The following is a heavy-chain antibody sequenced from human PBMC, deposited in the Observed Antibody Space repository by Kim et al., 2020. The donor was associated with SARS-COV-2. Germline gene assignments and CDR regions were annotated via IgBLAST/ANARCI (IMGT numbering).Heavy chain of an antibody. CDR1: SGSISSSSYY. CDR3: ARPNGNTSVSFFDY. D-gene: IGHD2-8*01. CDR2: IYSGGST. Sequence: SETLSLTCTVSSGSISSSSYYWAWIRQAPGKGLEWIGSIYSGGSTYYNLSLKTRFTIPVDTSQNQFFLTPASVTAPHTAVYYCARPNGNTSVSFFDYWG. V-gene: IGHV4-39*01. J-gene: IGHJ4*03.